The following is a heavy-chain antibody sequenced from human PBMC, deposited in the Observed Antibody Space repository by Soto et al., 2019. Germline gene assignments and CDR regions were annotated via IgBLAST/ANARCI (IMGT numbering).Heavy chain of an antibody. Sequence: PGGSLRLSCAASGFTFSSYAMHWVRQAPGKGLEWVAVISYDGSNKYYADSVKGRFTISRDNSKNTLYLQMNSLRAEDTAVYYCAREIIQLWSRPSSYYYGMDVWGQGTTVTVSS. CDR3: AREIIQLWSRPSSYYYGMDV. CDR2: ISYDGSNK. CDR1: GFTFSSYA. D-gene: IGHD5-18*01. V-gene: IGHV3-30-3*01. J-gene: IGHJ6*02.